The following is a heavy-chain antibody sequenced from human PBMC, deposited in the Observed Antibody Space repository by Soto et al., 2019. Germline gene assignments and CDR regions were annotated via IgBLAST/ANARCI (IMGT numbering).Heavy chain of an antibody. CDR1: GFTFSSYG. V-gene: IGHV3-30*18. J-gene: IGHJ4*02. CDR3: AKDSPRQKGPQGY. Sequence: PGGSLRLSCAASGFTFSSYGMHWVRQAPGKGLEWVAVISYDGSNKYYADSVKGRFTISRDNSKNTLYLQMNSLRAEDTAVYYCAKDSPRQKGPQGYWGQGTLVTVSS. CDR2: ISYDGSNK.